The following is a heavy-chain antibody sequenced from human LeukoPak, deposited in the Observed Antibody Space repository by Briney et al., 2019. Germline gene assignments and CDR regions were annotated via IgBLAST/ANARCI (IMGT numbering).Heavy chain of an antibody. Sequence: GGSLRLSCAASGFTLSNYWMYWVRQAPGKGLVWVSRINSDESSTSYADSVKGRFTISRDNAKNTLYPQMNSLRAEDTAVYYCVRGGGYSYGSGDYWGQGTLVTVSS. J-gene: IGHJ4*02. D-gene: IGHD5-18*01. V-gene: IGHV3-74*01. CDR2: INSDESST. CDR1: GFTLSNYW. CDR3: VRGGGYSYGSGDY.